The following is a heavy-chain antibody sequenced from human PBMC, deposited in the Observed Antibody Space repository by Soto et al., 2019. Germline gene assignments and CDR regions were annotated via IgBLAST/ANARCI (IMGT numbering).Heavy chain of an antibody. J-gene: IGHJ4*02. CDR3: ARDGYDSSGYFDY. D-gene: IGHD3-22*01. V-gene: IGHV3-33*01. CDR2: IWYDGSNK. CDR1: GFTFSSYG. Sequence: QVQLVESGGGVVQPGRSLRLSCAASGFTFSSYGMHWVRQAPGKGLEWVAVIWYDGSNKYYADSVKGRVTISRDNSKNALYLQMNSLRAEDTAVYYCARDGYDSSGYFDYWGQGTLVTVSS.